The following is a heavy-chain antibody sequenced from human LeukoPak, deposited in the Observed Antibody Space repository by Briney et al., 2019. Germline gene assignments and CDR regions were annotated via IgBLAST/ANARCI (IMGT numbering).Heavy chain of an antibody. Sequence: GGSLRLSCAASGFTFRDYYMSWIRQAPGKGLEWVSYISSSGSYTKKADSVEGRFTISRDNSKNTVYLQMNRLRAEDTAVYYCAKDNYHATSGTFDYWGQGTLVTVSS. CDR2: ISSSGSYT. D-gene: IGHD1-1*01. CDR3: AKDNYHATSGTFDY. V-gene: IGHV3-11*05. J-gene: IGHJ4*02. CDR1: GFTFRDYY.